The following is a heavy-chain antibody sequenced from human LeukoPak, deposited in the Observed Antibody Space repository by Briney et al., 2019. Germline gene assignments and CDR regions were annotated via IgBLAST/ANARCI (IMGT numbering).Heavy chain of an antibody. CDR2: ISGSGGST. CDR1: GFTFSSYA. CDR3: AKSEQQLVQIDY. D-gene: IGHD6-13*01. V-gene: IGHV3-23*01. Sequence: GGSLRLSCAASGFTFSSYAMSWVRQAPGKGLEWVSAISGSGGSTYYADSVKGRFTISRDNSKNTLYLQMNSLGAEDTAVYYCAKSEQQLVQIDYWGQGTLVTVSS. J-gene: IGHJ4*02.